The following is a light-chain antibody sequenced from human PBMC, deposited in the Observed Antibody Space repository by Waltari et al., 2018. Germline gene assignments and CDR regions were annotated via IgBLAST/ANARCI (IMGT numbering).Light chain of an antibody. J-gene: IGKJ4*01. V-gene: IGKV3-20*01. CDR3: QQYGTSPPLT. CDR2: GAS. CDR1: QSVSTNY. Sequence: EFRLTKPLGPLSQSSGERATFPSRARQSVSTNYLAGSQHQPGQAPRLVIYGASTRAAGIPARFSGSGSATDFTLTISGLEPEDFAVYYCQQYGTSPPLTFGGGTKVEIK.